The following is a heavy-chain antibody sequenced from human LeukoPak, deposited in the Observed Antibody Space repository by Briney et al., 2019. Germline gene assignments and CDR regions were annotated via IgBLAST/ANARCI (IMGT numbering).Heavy chain of an antibody. V-gene: IGHV3-7*01. CDR2: TNADGSDK. Sequence: PGGSLRLSCSASGFTFSNYWMTWIRQAPGKGLEWVANTNADGSDKYYLGSVKGRFTISRDNAKNSLYLQMNNLRVEDTAVYYCARDDPSAWYGDWGQGTLVIVSS. CDR3: ARDDPSAWYGD. D-gene: IGHD6-19*01. CDR1: GFTFSNYW. J-gene: IGHJ4*02.